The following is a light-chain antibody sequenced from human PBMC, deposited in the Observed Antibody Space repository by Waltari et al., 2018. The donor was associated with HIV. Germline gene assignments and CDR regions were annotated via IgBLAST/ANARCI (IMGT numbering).Light chain of an antibody. J-gene: IGLJ2*01. CDR1: VVVTHY. V-gene: IGLV3-25*03. CDR2: KDT. Sequence: LTQPPSVSVSPRPTAKPTGRGEVVVTHYVHLSQVKPGQAPVVVIYKDTERPAGIPERFSGSTSGTTATLTITGVLAEDEAYYYCQSGDGWKNYEAVFGGGTKVTVL. CDR3: QSGDGWKNYEAV.